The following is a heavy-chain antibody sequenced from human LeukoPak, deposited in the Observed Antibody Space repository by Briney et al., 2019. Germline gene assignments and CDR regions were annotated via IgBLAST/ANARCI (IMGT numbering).Heavy chain of an antibody. Sequence: ASVKVSCKASGYTFTSYDINWVRQATGQGLEWMGWMNPNSGNTGYAQKFQGRVTMTRNTSISTAYMELSSLRAEDTAVYYCARDGRIAVALDYWGQGTLVTVSS. J-gene: IGHJ4*02. CDR1: GYTFTSYD. CDR3: ARDGRIAVALDY. V-gene: IGHV1-8*01. CDR2: MNPNSGNT. D-gene: IGHD6-19*01.